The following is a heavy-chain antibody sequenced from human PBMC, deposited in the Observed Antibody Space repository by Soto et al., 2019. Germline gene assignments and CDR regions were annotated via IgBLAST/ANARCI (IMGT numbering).Heavy chain of an antibody. V-gene: IGHV3-23*01. CDR3: AREGFSSGQAGGFDI. J-gene: IGHJ3*02. CDR1: GFTFSTSV. D-gene: IGHD6-19*01. CDR2: INDDGGAT. Sequence: EVQLLESGGGLVQPGGSLRLSCAASGFTFSTSVMTWVRQAPGKGLEWVSTINDDGGATHYADSVKGRFTISRDNSKDTLFLQKNSLRAEDTAVYHCAREGFSSGQAGGFDIWGQGTVVTVSS.